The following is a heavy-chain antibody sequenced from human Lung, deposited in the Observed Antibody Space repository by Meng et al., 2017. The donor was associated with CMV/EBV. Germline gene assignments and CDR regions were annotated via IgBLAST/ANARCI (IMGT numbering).Heavy chain of an antibody. CDR1: GGSFSSYY. CDR2: VYYSGTT. CDR3: ARGNYYYGLDV. V-gene: IGHV4-59*01. J-gene: IGHJ6*02. Sequence: SETLSLTCTISGGSFSSYYCSWIRQSPGKGLEWIGYVYYSGTTNYNPSFKSRIYISIDTSKSQFSLELSSVTAADTAVYYDARGNYYYGLDVWGQGTTVSVSS.